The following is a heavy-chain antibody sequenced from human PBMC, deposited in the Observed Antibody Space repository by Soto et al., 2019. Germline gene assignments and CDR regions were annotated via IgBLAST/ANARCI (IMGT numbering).Heavy chain of an antibody. CDR2: ISGSGGST. Sequence: GGSLRLSCAASGFTFSSYAMSWVRQAPGKGLEWVSAISGSGGSTYYADSVKGRFTISRDNSKNTLYLQMNSLRAEDTAVYYCLNSFAGTIRYYFSFWGQGSLVTVAS. CDR3: LNSFAGTIRYYFSF. CDR1: GFTFSSYA. V-gene: IGHV3-23*01. D-gene: IGHD1-1*01. J-gene: IGHJ4*02.